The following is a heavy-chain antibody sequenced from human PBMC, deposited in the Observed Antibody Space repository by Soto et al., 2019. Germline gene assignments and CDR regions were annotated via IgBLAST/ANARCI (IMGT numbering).Heavy chain of an antibody. CDR1: GYTFTSYG. V-gene: IGHV1-18*01. D-gene: IGHD2-15*01. CDR2: ISAYNGNT. Sequence: QVQLVQSGAEVKKPGASVKVSCKASGYTFTSYGISWVRQAPGQGLEWIGWISAYNGNTNYAQKLQGRVTMTTDTSTSTAYMELRSLRSDDTAVYYCASFGYCSGGSCYEGPNAFDIWGQGTMVTVSS. J-gene: IGHJ3*02. CDR3: ASFGYCSGGSCYEGPNAFDI.